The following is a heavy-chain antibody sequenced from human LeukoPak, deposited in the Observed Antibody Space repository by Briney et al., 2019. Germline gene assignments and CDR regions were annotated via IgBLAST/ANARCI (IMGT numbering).Heavy chain of an antibody. Sequence: GGSLRLSCAASEFTFNSYSFNWIRQPPGEGLEWVSSISSGSTYIYYSDSVKGRFTVSRDNAKNSLYLQMNNLRAEDTDVYYCARDPFYYDAAGSDDYWGQGTLVTVSS. D-gene: IGHD3-22*01. V-gene: IGHV3-21*01. CDR2: ISSGSTYI. CDR1: EFTFNSYS. J-gene: IGHJ4*02. CDR3: ARDPFYYDAAGSDDY.